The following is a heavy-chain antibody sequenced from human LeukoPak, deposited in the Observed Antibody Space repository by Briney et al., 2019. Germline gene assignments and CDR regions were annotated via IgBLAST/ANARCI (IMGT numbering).Heavy chain of an antibody. J-gene: IGHJ3*02. CDR1: GFTFSSYG. D-gene: IGHD6-19*01. Sequence: GGSLRLSCAASGFTFSSYGMHWVRQAPGKGLEWVAVIWYDGSNKYYADSVKGRFTISRDNSKNTLYLQMNSLRAEDTAVYYCAGDRVRYSSGWSAFDIWGQGTMVTVSS. CDR3: AGDRVRYSSGWSAFDI. V-gene: IGHV3-33*01. CDR2: IWYDGSNK.